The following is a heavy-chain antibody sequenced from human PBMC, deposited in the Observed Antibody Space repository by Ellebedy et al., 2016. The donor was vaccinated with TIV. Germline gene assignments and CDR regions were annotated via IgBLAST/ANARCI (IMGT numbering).Heavy chain of an antibody. D-gene: IGHD4-23*01. Sequence: PWGSLRLSCTGSGFTIGAYGMSWFRQPPGKGLEWAGFIRSKVYGGTTEYAASVKCRFSISRDDLQSIVYMKLNSLETEDPAVYLCTRKMTTVVMFDYWGQGTPVTVSS. V-gene: IGHV3-49*03. CDR3: TRKMTTVVMFDY. CDR2: IRSKVYGGTT. J-gene: IGHJ4*02. CDR1: GFTIGAYG.